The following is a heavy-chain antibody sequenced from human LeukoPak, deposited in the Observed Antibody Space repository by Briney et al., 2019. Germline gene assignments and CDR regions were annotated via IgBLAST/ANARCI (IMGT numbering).Heavy chain of an antibody. J-gene: IGHJ6*02. Sequence: PSETLSLTCTVSGGSISSYYWSWIRQPPGKGLEWIGYISHNVSPDYSPSFKSRVTISADTSKNQFSLILRSVTAADTAVYYCTRDHWLKSSKTWYYYGLDVWGQGTTVTVSS. CDR2: ISHNVSP. CDR1: GGSISSYY. CDR3: TRDHWLKSSKTWYYYGLDV. D-gene: IGHD3-9*01. V-gene: IGHV4-59*01.